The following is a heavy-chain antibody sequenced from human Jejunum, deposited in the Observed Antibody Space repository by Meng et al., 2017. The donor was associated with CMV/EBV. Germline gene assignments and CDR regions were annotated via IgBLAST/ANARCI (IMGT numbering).Heavy chain of an antibody. J-gene: IGHJ5*02. Sequence: SGGSISRGDDYGSWIRQPPGKGREWIGYIYYSGSTNYSPSLKSRVNISVDTSKNQFSLKLSSVTAADTAGDYYDRAQGLVGYWFDPWGQGTLVTVSS. CDR3: DRAQGLVGYWFDP. D-gene: IGHD2-2*01. CDR2: IYYSGST. V-gene: IGHV4-30-4*08. CDR1: GGSISRGDDY.